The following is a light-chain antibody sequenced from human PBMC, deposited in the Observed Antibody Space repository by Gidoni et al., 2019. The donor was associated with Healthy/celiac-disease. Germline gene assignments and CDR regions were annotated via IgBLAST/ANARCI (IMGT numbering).Light chain of an antibody. CDR1: QSLLHSNGYNY. CDR3: MRALQTPPT. V-gene: IGKV2-28*01. CDR2: LGS. J-gene: IGKJ1*01. Sequence: DIVMTQYPLSLPVTPGEPASISCRSSQSLLHSNGYNYLDWYLQNPGQSPQLLIYLGSNRASGVPDRFSGSGSGTDFPLKISRVEAEDVSVYYCMRALQTPPTFGQGTKVEIK.